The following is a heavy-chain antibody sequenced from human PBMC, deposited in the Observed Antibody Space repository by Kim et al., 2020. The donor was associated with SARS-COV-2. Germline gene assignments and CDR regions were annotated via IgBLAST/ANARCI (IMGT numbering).Heavy chain of an antibody. CDR1: GYTFTSYS. CDR3: ARDGAPTPAGCESTSCYSNYHYYGMDV. J-gene: IGHJ6*02. Sequence: ASVKVSCKASGYTFTSYSMHWVRQAPGQGLEWMGIINPIGGDTSYAQKFQGRVTMTRDTSTTTVHMELSSLTSEDTAVYYCARDGAPTPAGCESTSCYSNYHYYGMDVWGQGTTVTVSS. D-gene: IGHD2-2*01. CDR2: INPIGGDT. V-gene: IGHV1-46*01.